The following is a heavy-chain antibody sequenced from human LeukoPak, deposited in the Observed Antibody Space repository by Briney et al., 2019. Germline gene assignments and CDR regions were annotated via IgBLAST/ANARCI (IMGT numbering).Heavy chain of an antibody. D-gene: IGHD1-26*01. V-gene: IGHV3-74*01. J-gene: IGHJ4*02. CDR1: GFTFSSYW. CDR3: AREPRSGSYYNLDY. Sequence: GGSLRLSCAASGFTFSSYWMHWVRQAPGKGLVWVSRINRDGSSTSYADSVKGRFTISRDNAKNTLYLQMNSLRAEDTAVYYCAREPRSGSYYNLDYWGQGTLVAASS. CDR2: INRDGSST.